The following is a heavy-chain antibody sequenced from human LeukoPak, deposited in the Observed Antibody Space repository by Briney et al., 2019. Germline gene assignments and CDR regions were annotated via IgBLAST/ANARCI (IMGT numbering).Heavy chain of an antibody. J-gene: IGHJ3*02. D-gene: IGHD3-9*01. CDR1: GVSVISSY. V-gene: IGHV4-59*02. CDR3: AKNKRRDILTPDVFDI. CDR2: IHHSGDT. Sequence: SSETLSLTCTVSGVSVISSYWSWVRQPPGKGLEYIGFIHHSGDTKYNPSLKSRVTMSVDTSKSQFSLRLSSVTAADTALYYCAKNKRRDILTPDVFDIWGQGTMVTVSS.